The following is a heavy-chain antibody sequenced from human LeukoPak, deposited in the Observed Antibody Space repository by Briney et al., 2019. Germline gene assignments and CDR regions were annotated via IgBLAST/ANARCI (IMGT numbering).Heavy chain of an antibody. J-gene: IGHJ4*02. CDR3: AKGPPPYFDY. CDR2: ITSDSSSI. CDR1: GFIFNIYN. Sequence: GGSLRLSCAASGFIFNIYNMNWVRQAPGKGLEWVSYITSDSSSIYYGDSVKGRFTISRDNAKNSLYLQMNSLRVEDTAVYYCAKGPPPYFDYWGQGTLVTVSS. V-gene: IGHV3-48*01.